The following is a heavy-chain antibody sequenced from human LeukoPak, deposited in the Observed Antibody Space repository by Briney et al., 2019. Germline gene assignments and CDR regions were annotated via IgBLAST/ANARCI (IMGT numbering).Heavy chain of an antibody. Sequence: PGGSLRLSCAASGFTVSSNYMSWVRQAPGKGLEWVSVIYSGGSTYYADSVKGRFTISRDNSKNTLYLQMNSLRAEDTAVYYCARDPLAYCGGDCYNDAFDIWGQGTMVTVSS. J-gene: IGHJ3*02. CDR3: ARDPLAYCGGDCYNDAFDI. CDR1: GFTVSSNY. CDR2: IYSGGST. D-gene: IGHD2-21*01. V-gene: IGHV3-53*01.